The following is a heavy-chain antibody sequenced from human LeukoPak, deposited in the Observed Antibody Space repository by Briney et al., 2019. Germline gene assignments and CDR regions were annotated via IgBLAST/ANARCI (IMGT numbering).Heavy chain of an antibody. CDR2: IGTAGDT. V-gene: IGHV3-13*01. CDR3: ARAKAGSNYFDY. CDR1: GFTFSSYD. D-gene: IGHD1-1*01. Sequence: GGSLRLSCAASGFTFSSYDMHWVRQGTGKGLEWVSVIGTAGDTYYPGSVKGRFTISRENAKNSLYLQMNSLRAGDTAVYYCARAKAGSNYFDYWGQGTLVTVSS. J-gene: IGHJ4*02.